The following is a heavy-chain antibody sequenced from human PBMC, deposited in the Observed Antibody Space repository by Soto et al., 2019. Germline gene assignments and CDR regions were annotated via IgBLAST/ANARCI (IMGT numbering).Heavy chain of an antibody. CDR3: ARDPGQDGAVAGEQLDY. V-gene: IGHV3-33*01. J-gene: IGHJ4*02. CDR1: GFTFSSYG. Sequence: QVQLVESGGGVVQPGRSLRLSCAASGFTFSSYGMHWVRQAPGKGLEWVAVIWYDGSNKYYADSVKGRFTISRDNSKNTLYLHMNSLRAEDTAVYYCARDPGQDGAVAGEQLDYWGQGTLVVFSS. CDR2: IWYDGSNK. D-gene: IGHD6-19*01.